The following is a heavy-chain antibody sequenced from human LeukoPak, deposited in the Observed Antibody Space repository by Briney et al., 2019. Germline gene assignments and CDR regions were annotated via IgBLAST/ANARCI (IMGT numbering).Heavy chain of an antibody. CDR3: ARGRVGIAAAGTRRRYYYYMDV. CDR2: MNPNSGNT. D-gene: IGHD6-13*01. J-gene: IGHJ6*03. Sequence: GASVKVSCKASGYTFTSYDINWVRQATGQGLEWMGWMNPNSGNTGYAQKFQGRVTMTRNTSISTAYMELSSLRSEDTALYYCARGRVGIAAAGTRRRYYYYMDVWGKGTTVTVSS. V-gene: IGHV1-8*01. CDR1: GYTFTSYD.